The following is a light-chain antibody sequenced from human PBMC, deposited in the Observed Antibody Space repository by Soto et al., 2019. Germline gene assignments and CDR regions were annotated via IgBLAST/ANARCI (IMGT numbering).Light chain of an antibody. Sequence: QSVLTQPPSVSGAPGQRVTISCTGSSSNIGAGYDVHWYQQLPGTAPKLLIYGNSNRPSGVPDRFSGSKSGTSASLAISGLQSEDEADYFCAAWDDSLHGSVIFGGGTKLTVL. CDR3: AAWDDSLHGSVI. J-gene: IGLJ2*01. V-gene: IGLV1-40*01. CDR1: SSNIGAGYD. CDR2: GNS.